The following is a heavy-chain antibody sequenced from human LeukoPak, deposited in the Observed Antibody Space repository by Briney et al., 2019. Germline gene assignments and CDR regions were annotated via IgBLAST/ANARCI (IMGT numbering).Heavy chain of an antibody. CDR2: MSLDGSSI. J-gene: IGHJ4*02. V-gene: IGHV3-30*15. Sequence: GGSLRLSCLASGFAFNPQAMHWVRQAPGKELEWLAVMSLDGSSIYYADSVRGRFTISRDNSKNTLFLQMSSLRVEDTAVYYCARDRGKLRYLNLWGQGTLLTVSS. D-gene: IGHD4-17*01. CDR3: ARDRGKLRYLNL. CDR1: GFAFNPQA.